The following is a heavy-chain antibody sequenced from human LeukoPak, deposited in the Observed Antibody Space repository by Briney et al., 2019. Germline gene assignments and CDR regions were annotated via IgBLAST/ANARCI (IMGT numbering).Heavy chain of an antibody. Sequence: GGSLRLSCAASGFTFGSYSMNWVRQAPGKGLEWVSSISSSSSFIYYADSVKGRFTISRDNAKNSLYLQMNSLRAEDTAVYYCARDQSAHSPTGYGMDVWGQGTTVTVSS. CDR3: ARDQSAHSPTGYGMDV. CDR2: ISSSSSFI. D-gene: IGHD2-8*02. J-gene: IGHJ6*02. CDR1: GFTFGSYS. V-gene: IGHV3-21*01.